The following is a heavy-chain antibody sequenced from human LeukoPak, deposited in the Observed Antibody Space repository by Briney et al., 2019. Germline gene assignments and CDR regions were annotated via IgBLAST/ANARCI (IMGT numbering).Heavy chain of an antibody. D-gene: IGHD6-19*01. J-gene: IGHJ4*02. Sequence: PSETLSLTCIVSGGSFSSYYWSWIRQPAGKGLEWIGQIHTSGSTNYNPSLKSRVAMSVDTSKNQFSLELSSVTAADTAVYYCAGRAQTTGWSFDYWGQGALVTVSS. CDR3: AGRAQTTGWSFDY. V-gene: IGHV4-4*07. CDR1: GGSFSSYY. CDR2: IHTSGST.